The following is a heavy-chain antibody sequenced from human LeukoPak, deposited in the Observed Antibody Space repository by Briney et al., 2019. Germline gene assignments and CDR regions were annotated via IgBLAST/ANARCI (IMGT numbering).Heavy chain of an antibody. D-gene: IGHD3-22*01. CDR2: IYYSGST. CDR1: GGSISSSSYY. V-gene: IGHV4-39*07. Sequence: PSETLSLTCTVSGGSISSSSYYWGWIRQPPGKGLEWIGSIYYSGSTYYNPSLKSRVTISVDTSKNQFSLKLSSVTAADTAVYYCARGPHYDSSGYYYVSGPIDYWGQGTLVTVSS. CDR3: ARGPHYDSSGYYYVSGPIDY. J-gene: IGHJ4*02.